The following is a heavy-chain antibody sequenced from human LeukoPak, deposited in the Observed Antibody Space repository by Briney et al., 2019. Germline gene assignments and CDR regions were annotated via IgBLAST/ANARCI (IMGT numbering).Heavy chain of an antibody. D-gene: IGHD2/OR15-2a*01. Sequence: SETLSLTCSVSGGSISSSSYYWGWIRQPPGKGLEWIGSIYYSGRAYYNPSLKSRVTISVDTSKSQFSLKLSSVTAADTAVYYCARHNKAFDIWGQGTMVTVSS. CDR1: GGSISSSSYY. J-gene: IGHJ3*02. V-gene: IGHV4-39*01. CDR3: ARHNKAFDI. CDR2: IYYSGRA.